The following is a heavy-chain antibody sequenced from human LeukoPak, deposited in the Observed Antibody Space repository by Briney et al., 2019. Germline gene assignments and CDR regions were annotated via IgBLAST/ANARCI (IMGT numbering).Heavy chain of an antibody. V-gene: IGHV4-59*01. CDR2: IYYSGST. Sequence: SETLSLTCTVSGDSINTYSWNWIRQPPGKGPEWIGFIYYSGSTNYNPSLKSRVTISVDTSKNQFSLKLSSVTAADTAVYYCARGVGAAAGAVDYWGQGTLVTVSS. J-gene: IGHJ4*02. CDR3: ARGVGAAAGAVDY. CDR1: GDSINTYS. D-gene: IGHD6-13*01.